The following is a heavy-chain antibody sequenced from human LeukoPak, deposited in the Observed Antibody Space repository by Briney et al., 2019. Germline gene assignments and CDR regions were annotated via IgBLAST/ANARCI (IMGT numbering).Heavy chain of an antibody. V-gene: IGHV4-34*01. D-gene: IGHD3-3*01. CDR3: AFWSGYYTGGVSGMDV. CDR1: GGSFSGYY. Sequence: SETLSLTCAVYGGSFSGYYWSWIRQPPGKGREWIGEINHSGSTNYNPSLKSRVTISVDTSKNQFSLKLSSVTAADTAVYYCAFWSGYYTGGVSGMDVWGQGTTVTVSS. J-gene: IGHJ6*02. CDR2: INHSGST.